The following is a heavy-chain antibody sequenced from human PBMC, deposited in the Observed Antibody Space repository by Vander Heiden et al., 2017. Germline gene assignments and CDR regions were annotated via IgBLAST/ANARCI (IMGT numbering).Heavy chain of an antibody. CDR3: AGTKNEASAYYGMEV. J-gene: IGHJ6*02. Sequence: QINLKESGPTLVKPTETLTLTCTLSGFSITTTGVGVGWIRQPPGKALEWLAVIYWDDDKRYSASLRSRLTITKDTYRNQVVLTVANMDPLDTGSYYCAGTKNEASAYYGMEVWGQGTTVTVSS. V-gene: IGHV2-5*02. CDR2: IYWDDDK. CDR1: GFSITTTGVG. D-gene: IGHD2-8*01.